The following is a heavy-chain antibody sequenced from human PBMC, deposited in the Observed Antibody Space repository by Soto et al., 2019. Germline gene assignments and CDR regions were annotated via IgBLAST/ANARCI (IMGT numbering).Heavy chain of an antibody. D-gene: IGHD2-15*01. CDR2: IYYSGST. J-gene: IGHJ6*03. V-gene: IGHV4-31*03. CDR3: ARGYCSGGSCYPFPGYYYYMDV. Sequence: SETLSLTCTVSGGSISSGGYYWSWIRQHPGKGLEWIGYIYYSGSTYYNPSLKSRVTISVDTSKNQFSLKLSSVTAADTAVYYCARGYCSGGSCYPFPGYYYYMDVCGKGTTVTVSS. CDR1: GGSISSGGYY.